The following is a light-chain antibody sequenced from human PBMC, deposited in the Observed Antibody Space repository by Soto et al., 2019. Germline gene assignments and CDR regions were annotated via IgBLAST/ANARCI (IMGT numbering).Light chain of an antibody. J-gene: IGKJ5*01. Sequence: EIVLRQSPGTLSLCPGERATLSCRASQSVGSNYLAWYQQTPGQAPRLLIHGASTRATGIPDRFSGSGSGTDFTLTLSRLESEDSGVYYCHQYASSPLTFGHGTRLEIK. CDR1: QSVGSNY. V-gene: IGKV3-20*01. CDR3: HQYASSPLT. CDR2: GAS.